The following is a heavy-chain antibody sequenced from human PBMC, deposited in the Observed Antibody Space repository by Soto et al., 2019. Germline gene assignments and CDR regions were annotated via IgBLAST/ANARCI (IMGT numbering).Heavy chain of an antibody. V-gene: IGHV3-73*01. CDR2: IRSKANSYAT. CDR1: GFTFSGSA. CDR3: TSPPLVVDPVAVAGTPVIMDV. J-gene: IGHJ6*02. Sequence: GGSLRLSCAASGFTFSGSAMHWVRQASGKGLEWVGRIRSKANSYATAYAASVKGRITISRDDSKNTAYLQMNSLKTEDTAVYYCTSPPLVVDPVAVAGTPVIMDVWGQGTTVTVSS. D-gene: IGHD6-19*01.